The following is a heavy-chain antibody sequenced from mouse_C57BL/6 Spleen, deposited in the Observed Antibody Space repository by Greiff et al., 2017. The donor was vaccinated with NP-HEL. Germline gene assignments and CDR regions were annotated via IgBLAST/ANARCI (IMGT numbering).Heavy chain of an antibody. CDR3: ARNYGSSRAWFAY. Sequence: VQLQQPGAELVKPGASVKLSCKASGYTFTSYWMQWVKQRPGQGLEWIGEIDPFDSYTNYNQKFKGKATLTVDTSSSTAYMQLSSLTSEDSAVYYCARNYGSSRAWFAYWGQGTLVTVSA. V-gene: IGHV1-50*01. J-gene: IGHJ3*01. CDR2: IDPFDSYT. D-gene: IGHD1-1*01. CDR1: GYTFTSYW.